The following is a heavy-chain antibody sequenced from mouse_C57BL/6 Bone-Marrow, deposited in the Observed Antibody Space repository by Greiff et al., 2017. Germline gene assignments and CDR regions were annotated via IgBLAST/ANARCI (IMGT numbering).Heavy chain of an antibody. D-gene: IGHD1-1*01. CDR1: GYTFTSYW. CDR2: INPSNGGA. CDR3: AILRSPFDY. Sequence: QVQLQQPGTELVKPGASVKLSCKASGYTFTSYWMHWVQQRPGQGLEWLGNINPSNGGANYNEMFKSKAALTVDKASSTAYMQLSSLTSEDSAVYYCAILRSPFDYWGQGTTLTVSS. J-gene: IGHJ2*01. V-gene: IGHV1-53*01.